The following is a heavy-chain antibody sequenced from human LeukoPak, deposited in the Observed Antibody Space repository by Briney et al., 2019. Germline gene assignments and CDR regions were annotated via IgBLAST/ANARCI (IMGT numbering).Heavy chain of an antibody. J-gene: IGHJ5*02. CDR2: ISSAGTTK. Sequence: HTGGSLRLSCAASGFTFSSYEMNWVRQAPGKGLEWISYISSAGTTKIYADSVKGRFTISRDNAKNSLYLQMNSLRAEDTAVYYCARDCWFDPWGHGTLVTVSS. CDR3: ARDCWFDP. V-gene: IGHV3-48*03. CDR1: GFTFSSYE.